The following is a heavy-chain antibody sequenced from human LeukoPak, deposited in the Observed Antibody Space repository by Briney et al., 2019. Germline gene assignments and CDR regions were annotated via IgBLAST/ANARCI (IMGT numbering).Heavy chain of an antibody. D-gene: IGHD3-16*01. CDR2: IKEDGSEK. V-gene: IGHV3-7*01. J-gene: IGHJ4*02. Sequence: GGSLRLSCAASGFTFSRYWMTWVRQAPGKGLEWVANIKEDGSEKYYVDSVKGRFSISRGNAKNSLYLQMNSLRAEDTALYYCASNWGSYPDCWGQGTLVTVSS. CDR1: GFTFSRYW. CDR3: ASNWGSYPDC.